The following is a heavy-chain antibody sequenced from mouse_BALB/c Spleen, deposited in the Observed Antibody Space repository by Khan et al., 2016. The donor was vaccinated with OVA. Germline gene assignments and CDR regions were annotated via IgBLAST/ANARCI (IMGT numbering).Heavy chain of an antibody. D-gene: IGHD2-3*01. CDR3: TREGVDGSSWAY. V-gene: IGHV1-69*02. J-gene: IGHJ3*01. Sequence: QVQLQQPGIELVRPGASVKLSCKASGYTFTNYWINWVKQRPGQGLEWIGNIYPSDSYTNYNQRFKDKATLTVDKSSSTASLLLSSPKSEDSAVDYCTREGVDGSSWAYWGQGTLVTVSA. CDR2: IYPSDSYT. CDR1: GYTFTNYW.